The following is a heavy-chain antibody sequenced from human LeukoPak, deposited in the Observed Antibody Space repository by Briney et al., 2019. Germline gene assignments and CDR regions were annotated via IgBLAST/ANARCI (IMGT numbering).Heavy chain of an antibody. Sequence: QPGGSLRLSCAASGFTFSSYAMSWVRQAPGKGLEWVSAISGSGGSTYYADSVKGRFTISRDNSKNTLYLQMNSLRGEDTAVYYCARGRYCNGGSCYFDSWGQGTLVTVSS. CDR3: ARGRYCNGGSCYFDS. J-gene: IGHJ4*02. D-gene: IGHD2-15*01. CDR2: ISGSGGST. CDR1: GFTFSSYA. V-gene: IGHV3-23*01.